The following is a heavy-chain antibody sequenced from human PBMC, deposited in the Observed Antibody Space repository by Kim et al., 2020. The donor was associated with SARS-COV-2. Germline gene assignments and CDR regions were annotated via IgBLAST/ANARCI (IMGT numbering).Heavy chain of an antibody. CDR1: GGSISSYY. J-gene: IGHJ6*03. D-gene: IGHD2-2*01. Sequence: SETLSLTCTVSGGSISSYYWSWIRQPPGKGLEWIGYIYYSGSTNYNPSLKSRVTISVDTSKNQFSLKLSSVTAADTAVYYCARGGMPDPNYYYYYMDVWGKGTTVTVSS. CDR2: IYYSGST. V-gene: IGHV4-59*01. CDR3: ARGGMPDPNYYYYYMDV.